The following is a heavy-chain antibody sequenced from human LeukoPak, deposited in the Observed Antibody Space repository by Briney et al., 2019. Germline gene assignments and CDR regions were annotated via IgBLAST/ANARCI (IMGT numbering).Heavy chain of an antibody. CDR1: GGSFSGYY. Sequence: SETLSLTCAVYGGSFSGYYWSWIRQPPGKGLEWIGEINHSGSTNYNPSLKSRVTISVDTSKNQFSLKLSSVTAADTAVYYCARGGGNYRYTATWGQGTLVTVSS. V-gene: IGHV4-34*01. D-gene: IGHD3-16*02. CDR3: ARGGGNYRYTAT. CDR2: INHSGST. J-gene: IGHJ5*02.